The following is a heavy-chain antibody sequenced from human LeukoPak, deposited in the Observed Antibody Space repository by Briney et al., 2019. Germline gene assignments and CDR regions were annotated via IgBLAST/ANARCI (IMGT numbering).Heavy chain of an antibody. CDR1: GFTFKNYA. J-gene: IGHJ4*02. V-gene: IGHV3-23*01. CDR3: AKDEQQWLVRRLGF. Sequence: GGSLRLSCTASGFTFKNYAMSWVRQAPGKGLAWVSGISGSSDLTYYTDSVKGRFTISRDNSKNTLSLQMNRLRVEDTAVYYCAKDEQQWLVRRLGFWGQGTLVTVSS. D-gene: IGHD6-19*01. CDR2: ISGSSDLT.